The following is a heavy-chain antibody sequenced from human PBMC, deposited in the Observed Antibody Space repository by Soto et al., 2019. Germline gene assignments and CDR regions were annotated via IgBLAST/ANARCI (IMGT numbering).Heavy chain of an antibody. V-gene: IGHV3-33*01. J-gene: IGHJ4*02. CDR3: ARWGIAAGDY. D-gene: IGHD6-13*01. CDR1: GFTFSSYG. CDR2: IWYDGSNK. Sequence: QVQLVESGGGVVQPGRSLRLSCAASGFTFSSYGMHWVRQAPGKGLEWVAVIWYDGSNKYYADSVKGRFTISRDNSKNTLYLQMKSLRAEDTAVYYCARWGIAAGDYWGQGTLVTVSS.